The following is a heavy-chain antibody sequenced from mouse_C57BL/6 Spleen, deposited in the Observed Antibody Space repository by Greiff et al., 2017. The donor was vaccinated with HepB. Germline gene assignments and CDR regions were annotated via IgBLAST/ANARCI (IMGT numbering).Heavy chain of an antibody. V-gene: IGHV1-50*01. CDR2: IDPSDSYT. Sequence: VQLQQPGAELVKPGASVKLSCKASGYTFTSYWMQWVNQRPGQGLEWIGEIDPSDSYTNYNQKFKGKATLTVDTSSSTAYMQLSSLTSEDSAVYYCARSLGRTVFDYWGQGTTLTVSS. D-gene: IGHD4-1*01. J-gene: IGHJ2*01. CDR1: GYTFTSYW. CDR3: ARSLGRTVFDY.